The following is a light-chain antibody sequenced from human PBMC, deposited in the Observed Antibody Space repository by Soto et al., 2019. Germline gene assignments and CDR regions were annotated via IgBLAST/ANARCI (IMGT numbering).Light chain of an antibody. CDR3: TSYTPTGAIV. CDR2: EVR. J-gene: IGLJ6*01. V-gene: IGLV2-14*01. Sequence: QSVLTQPASVSGSPGQSITVSCTGTNTDVGGYNYVSWYQHRPGKAPRLMIYEVRNRLSGVSNRFSGSKSGNTASLTISGLQSEVEADYYCTSYTPTGAIVFGSGTKLTVL. CDR1: NTDVGGYNY.